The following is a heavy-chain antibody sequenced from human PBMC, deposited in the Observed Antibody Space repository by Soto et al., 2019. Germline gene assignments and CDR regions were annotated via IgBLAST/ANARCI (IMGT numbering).Heavy chain of an antibody. CDR2: IYHSGTT. J-gene: IGHJ4*02. CDR1: GASMSSSTW. CDR3: AIPGPGDFHY. Sequence: QVQLQESGPGLVKPSGTLSLTCAVSGASMSSSTWWSWVRQSPGKGLEWIGEIYHSGTTNYNPSLKSRGTISVDKSKKEFSLKLSSVTAADTAVYYCAIPGPGDFHYWGQGTLVTVSS. V-gene: IGHV4-4*02.